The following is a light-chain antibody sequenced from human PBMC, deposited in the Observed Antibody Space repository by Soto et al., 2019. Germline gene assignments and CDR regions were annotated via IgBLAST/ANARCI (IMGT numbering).Light chain of an antibody. V-gene: IGLV2-14*01. CDR3: FSYSTSRARI. Sequence: QSALTQPASVSGSPGQSITISCTGTRRDVGGYNYVSWYKQKPGKAPKLVIYDVSHRPSGVSDRFFGSKSGNTASLIISGLQAEDEADYYCFSYSTSRARIFGGGTKLTVL. CDR2: DVS. CDR1: RRDVGGYNY. J-gene: IGLJ2*01.